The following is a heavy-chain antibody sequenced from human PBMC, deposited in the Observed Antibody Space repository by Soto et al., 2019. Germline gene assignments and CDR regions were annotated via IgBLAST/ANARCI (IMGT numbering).Heavy chain of an antibody. CDR3: ASVRAYGDYDSALDY. CDR2: IIPIFGTA. CDR1: GGTFSSYA. Sequence: SVKVSCKASGGTFSSYAISWVRQAPGQGLEWMGGIIPIFGTANYAQKFQGRVTITADESTSTAYMELSSLRSEDTAVYYCASVRAYGDYDSALDYWGQGTLVPSPQ. V-gene: IGHV1-69*13. J-gene: IGHJ4*02. D-gene: IGHD4-17*01.